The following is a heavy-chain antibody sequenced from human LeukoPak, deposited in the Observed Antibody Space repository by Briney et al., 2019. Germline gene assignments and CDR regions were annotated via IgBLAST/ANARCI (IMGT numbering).Heavy chain of an antibody. D-gene: IGHD3-22*01. CDR3: ARHARGYYDSSGYYPYYFDY. V-gene: IGHV4-59*01. Sequence: SGTLSLTCTVSGGSINHYYWSWIRQPPGKGLEWIGYSYYIESTNYNPSLKSRVTISVDTSRNRFSLKLSSVTAADTAMYYCARHARGYYDSSGYYPYYFDYWGQGTLVTVSS. CDR1: GGSINHYY. CDR2: SYYIEST. J-gene: IGHJ4*02.